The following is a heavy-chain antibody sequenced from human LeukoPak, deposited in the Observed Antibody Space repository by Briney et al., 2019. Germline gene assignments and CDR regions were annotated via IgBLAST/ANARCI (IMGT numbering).Heavy chain of an antibody. V-gene: IGHV1-46*01. CDR3: ATGEQLALFDY. CDR1: GYTFTSYY. J-gene: IGHJ4*02. Sequence: ASVKVSCKASGYTFTSYYMHWVRQAPGQGLEWIGIINPSGGSTSYAQKFQGRVTMTRDTSTSTVYMELSSLRSEDTAVYYCATGEQLALFDYWGQGTLVTVSS. D-gene: IGHD6-13*01. CDR2: INPSGGST.